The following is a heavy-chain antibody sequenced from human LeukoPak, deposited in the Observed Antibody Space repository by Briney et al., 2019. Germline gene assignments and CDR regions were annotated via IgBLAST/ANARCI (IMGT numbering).Heavy chain of an antibody. J-gene: IGHJ5*02. CDR3: ASMPYGDYANWFDP. V-gene: IGHV4-59*01. D-gene: IGHD4-17*01. Sequence: SETLSLTCTVSGGSISSYYWSWIRQPPGEGLEWIGYIYYSGSTNYNPSLKSRVTILVDTSKNQFSLKLSSVTAADTAVYYCASMPYGDYANWFDPWGQGTLVTVSS. CDR1: GGSISSYY. CDR2: IYYSGST.